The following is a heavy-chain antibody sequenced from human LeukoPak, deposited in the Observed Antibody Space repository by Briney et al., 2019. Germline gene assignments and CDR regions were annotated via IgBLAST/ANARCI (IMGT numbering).Heavy chain of an antibody. CDR2: IYYSGST. CDR1: GGSISNSSYY. V-gene: IGHV4-39*01. CDR3: ARRRSSGWYGSAYYFDY. J-gene: IGHJ4*02. D-gene: IGHD6-19*01. Sequence: PSETLSLTCTVSGGSISNSSYYWGWIRQPPGKGLEWIGSIYYSGSTYYNPSLKSRVTISVDTSKNQFSLKLSSVTAADTAVYYCARRRSSGWYGSAYYFDYWGQGTLVTVSS.